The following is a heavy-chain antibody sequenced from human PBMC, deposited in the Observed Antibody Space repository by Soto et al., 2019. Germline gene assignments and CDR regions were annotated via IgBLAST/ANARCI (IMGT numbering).Heavy chain of an antibody. CDR3: AREEGIVVVPAAIPNRIFDY. Sequence: ASVKVSCKASGYTFTGHYMHWVRQAPGQGLEWMGWINPNSGGTNYAQKFQGRVIMTRDTSISTAYMELSRLRSDDTAVYYCAREEGIVVVPAAIPNRIFDYWGQGTLVTVSS. CDR1: GYTFTGHY. V-gene: IGHV1-2*02. D-gene: IGHD2-2*02. CDR2: INPNSGGT. J-gene: IGHJ4*02.